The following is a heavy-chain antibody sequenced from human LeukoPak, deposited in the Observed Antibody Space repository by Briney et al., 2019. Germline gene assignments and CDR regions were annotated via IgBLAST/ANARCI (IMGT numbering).Heavy chain of an antibody. J-gene: IGHJ4*02. CDR3: ARVDMIDHYFDY. CDR1: GGSISSYY. CDR2: IYTSGST. Sequence: PSETLSLTCTVSGGSISSYYWSWIRQPPGKGLEWIGYIYTSGSTNYNPSLKSRVTISVDTSKSQFSLKLSSVTAADTAAYYCARVDMIDHYFDYWGQGTLVTVSS. V-gene: IGHV4-4*09. D-gene: IGHD3-22*01.